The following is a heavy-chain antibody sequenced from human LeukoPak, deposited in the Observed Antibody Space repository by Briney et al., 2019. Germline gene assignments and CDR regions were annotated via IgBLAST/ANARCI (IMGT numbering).Heavy chain of an antibody. Sequence: PGGSLRLSCAASGFTFSNYGMHWVRQAPGKGLERVAFISDDGSRQHYADSVKGRFTISRDNSKNTLNLQMNSLRAEDTAVYYCVKDRTGTYTLDYWGQGTLVTVSS. CDR2: ISDDGSRQ. V-gene: IGHV3-30*18. J-gene: IGHJ4*02. CDR3: VKDRTGTYTLDY. CDR1: GFTFSNYG. D-gene: IGHD3-10*01.